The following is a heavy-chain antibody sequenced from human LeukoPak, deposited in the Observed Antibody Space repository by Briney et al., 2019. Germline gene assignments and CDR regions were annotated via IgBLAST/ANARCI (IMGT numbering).Heavy chain of an antibody. CDR3: ARGRNYYDSSGYYYEGDAFDI. CDR1: GYTFTSYY. J-gene: IGHJ3*02. Sequence: ASVKVSCKASGYTFTSYYMHWVRQAPGQGLEWMGIINPSGGSIRYAQEFQGRVTMTRDTSTSTVYMELSSLRSEDTAVYYCARGRNYYDSSGYYYEGDAFDIWGQGTMVTVSS. D-gene: IGHD3-22*01. CDR2: INPSGGSI. V-gene: IGHV1-46*01.